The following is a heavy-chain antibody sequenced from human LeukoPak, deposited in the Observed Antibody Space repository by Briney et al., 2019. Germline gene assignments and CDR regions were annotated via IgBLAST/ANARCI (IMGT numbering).Heavy chain of an antibody. D-gene: IGHD3-10*01. J-gene: IGHJ5*02. CDR3: ARDAVTMVRGKNWFDP. Sequence: ASVKVSCKASGYTFTSYAMHWVRQAPGQRLEWMGWINAGNGNTKYSQKFQGRVTITRDTSASTAYMGLSSPRSEDTAVYYCARDAVTMVRGKNWFDPWGQGTLVTVSS. CDR2: INAGNGNT. V-gene: IGHV1-3*01. CDR1: GYTFTSYA.